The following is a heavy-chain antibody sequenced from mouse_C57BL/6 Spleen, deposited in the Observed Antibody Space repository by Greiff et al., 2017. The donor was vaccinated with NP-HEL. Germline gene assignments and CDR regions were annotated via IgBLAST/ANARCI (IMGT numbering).Heavy chain of an antibody. CDR1: GFNIKNTY. J-gene: IGHJ3*01. CDR2: IDPANGNT. D-gene: IGHD4-1*01. Sequence: VHVKQSVAELVRPGASVKLSCTASGFNIKNTYMHWVKQRPEQGLEWIGRIDPANGNTKYAPKFQGKATITADTSSNTAYLQLSSLTSEDTAIYYCARGAGTGLWFAYWGQGTLVTVSA. CDR3: ARGAGTGLWFAY. V-gene: IGHV14-3*01.